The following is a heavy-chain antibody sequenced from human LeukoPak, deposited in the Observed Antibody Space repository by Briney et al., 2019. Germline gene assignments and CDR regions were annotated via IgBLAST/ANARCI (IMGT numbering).Heavy chain of an antibody. J-gene: IGHJ6*03. CDR1: GGTFSSYA. CDR3: ARGLLYSGYAAGPDEKDYYYYYMDV. CDR2: IIPIFGTA. V-gene: IGHV1-69*05. D-gene: IGHD5-12*01. Sequence: ASVKVSCKASGGTFSSYAISWVRQAPGQGLEWMGGIIPIFGTANYAQKFQGRVTITTDESTSTAYMELSSLRSEDTAVYYCARGLLYSGYAAGPDEKDYYYYYMDVWGKGTTVTVSS.